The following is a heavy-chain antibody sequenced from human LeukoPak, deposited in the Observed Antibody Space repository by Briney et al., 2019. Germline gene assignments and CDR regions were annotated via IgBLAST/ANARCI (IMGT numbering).Heavy chain of an antibody. CDR1: GGSISSYY. Sequence: PSETLSLTCTVSGGSISSYYWSWIRQPPGKGLEWIGYIYYSGSTNYNPSLKSRVTISVDTSKNQFSLKLSSVTAADTAVYYCARAHRGDDFWSGLAHYYYYGMDVWGQGTTVTVSS. J-gene: IGHJ6*02. CDR3: ARAHRGDDFWSGLAHYYYYGMDV. CDR2: IYYSGST. D-gene: IGHD3-3*01. V-gene: IGHV4-59*01.